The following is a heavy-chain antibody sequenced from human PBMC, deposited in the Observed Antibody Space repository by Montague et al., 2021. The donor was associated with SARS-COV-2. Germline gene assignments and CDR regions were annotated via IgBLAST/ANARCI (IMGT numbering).Heavy chain of an antibody. CDR2: IYISGGT. V-gene: IGHV4-61*02. CDR1: AGSMSSSDFY. J-gene: IGHJ4*02. Sequence: TLSLTCTVSAGSMSSSDFYWTWVRQPAGKGLEWIGRIYISGGTNYNPSLQSRVTMSLDTSKNEFYLRLSSVSAADTAVYYCARVSDGPEGNFDYWGQGTLVTVSS. D-gene: IGHD5-18*01. CDR3: ARVSDGPEGNFDY.